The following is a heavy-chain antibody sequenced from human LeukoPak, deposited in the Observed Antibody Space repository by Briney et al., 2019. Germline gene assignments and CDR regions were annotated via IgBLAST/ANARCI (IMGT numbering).Heavy chain of an antibody. J-gene: IGHJ4*02. CDR2: IYFTGTT. D-gene: IGHD3-10*01. CDR1: GGSISSY. V-gene: IGHV4-59*01. CDR3: VNGGSYLTK. Sequence: SETLSLTCTVSGGSISSYWSWIRQSPGKGLEWIGYIYFTGTTNYNPSLKSRLTISIDTSRNQFSLKLSCATAADTAIYYCVNGGSYLTKWGQGTLVTVSS.